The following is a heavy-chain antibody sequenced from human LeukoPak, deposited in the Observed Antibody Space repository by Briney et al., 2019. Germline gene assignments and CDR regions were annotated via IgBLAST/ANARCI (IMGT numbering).Heavy chain of an antibody. CDR2: IYTSGST. D-gene: IGHD3-22*01. Sequence: PSETLSLTCTVSGGSISSYYWSWIRQPAGKGLEWIGRIYTSGSTNYNPSLKSRVTMSVDTSKNQFSLKLSSVTAADTAVYYCARGINSSGYYVPSPPYYFDYWGQGTLVTVSS. CDR1: GGSISSYY. CDR3: ARGINSSGYYVPSPPYYFDY. V-gene: IGHV4-4*07. J-gene: IGHJ4*02.